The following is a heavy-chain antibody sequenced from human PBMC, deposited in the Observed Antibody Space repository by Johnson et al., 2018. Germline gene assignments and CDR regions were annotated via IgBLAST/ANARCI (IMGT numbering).Heavy chain of an antibody. V-gene: IGHV3-23*04. CDR3: AKISSGPGAFDI. J-gene: IGHJ3*02. CDR1: GFTFSSYA. Sequence: VQLVESGGGLVQPGGSXRLSCAASGFTFSSYAMSWVRQAPGKGLEWVSAISGSGGSTSYADSVKGRFTISSDNSKNTLYLQMNSLRAEDTAVYYCAKISSGPGAFDIWGQGTMVTVSS. D-gene: IGHD3-22*01. CDR2: ISGSGGST.